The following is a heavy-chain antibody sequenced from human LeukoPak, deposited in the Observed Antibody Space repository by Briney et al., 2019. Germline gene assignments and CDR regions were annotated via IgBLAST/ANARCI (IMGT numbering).Heavy chain of an antibody. CDR3: ARVTSSSWDLYYYYGMDV. CDR1: GYTFTSYG. J-gene: IGHJ6*02. Sequence: ASVKVSCRASGYTFTSYGISWVRQPPGQGLEWMGWISAYNGNTNYAQKLQGRVTMTTDTSTSTAYMELRSLRSDDTAVYYCARVTSSSWDLYYYYGMDVWGQGTTVTVSS. CDR2: ISAYNGNT. D-gene: IGHD6-13*01. V-gene: IGHV1-18*01.